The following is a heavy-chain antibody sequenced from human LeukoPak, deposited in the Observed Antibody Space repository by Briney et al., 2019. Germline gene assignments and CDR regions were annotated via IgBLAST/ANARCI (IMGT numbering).Heavy chain of an antibody. Sequence: GGSLKLSCAASGFTFSDSAIHWVRQASGKGLERVGRIRSSSNSYATEYAASLNGRFTISRDGSKNTAYLQMNSLKTEDTAVYYCTTTIYGSGKAGYWGQGTLVTVSS. CDR3: TTTIYGSGKAGY. CDR2: IRSSSNSYAT. V-gene: IGHV3-73*01. J-gene: IGHJ4*02. D-gene: IGHD3-10*01. CDR1: GFTFSDSA.